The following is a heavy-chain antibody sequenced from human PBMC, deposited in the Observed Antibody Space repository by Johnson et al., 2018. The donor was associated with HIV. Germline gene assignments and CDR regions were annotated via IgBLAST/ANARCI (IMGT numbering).Heavy chain of an antibody. D-gene: IGHD1-26*01. CDR3: ARLTWDQNRGWDAFDI. CDR2: IRYDGSNK. CDR1: GFTFSSYG. J-gene: IGHJ3*02. V-gene: IGHV3-30*02. Sequence: QVQLVESGGGVVQPGGSLRLSCAASGFTFSSYGMHWVRQAPGKGLEWVAFIRYDGSNKYYADSVKGRFTISRDNSKNTLYLQMNSLRAEDTAVYYCARLTWDQNRGWDAFDIWGQGTMVTVSS.